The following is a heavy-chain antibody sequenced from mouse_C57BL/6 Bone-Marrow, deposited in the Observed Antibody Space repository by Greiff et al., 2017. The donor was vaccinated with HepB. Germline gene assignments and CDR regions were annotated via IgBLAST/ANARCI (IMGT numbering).Heavy chain of an antibody. CDR1: GYSITSGYD. Sequence: EVQLQESGPGMVKPSQSLSLTCTVTGYSITSGYDWHWIRHFPGNKLEWMGYISYSGSTNYNPSLKSRISITHDTSKNHFFLKLNSVTTEDTATYYCARGGRNYYFDYWGQGTTLTVSS. CDR3: ARGGRNYYFDY. D-gene: IGHD4-1*01. J-gene: IGHJ2*01. CDR2: ISYSGST. V-gene: IGHV3-1*01.